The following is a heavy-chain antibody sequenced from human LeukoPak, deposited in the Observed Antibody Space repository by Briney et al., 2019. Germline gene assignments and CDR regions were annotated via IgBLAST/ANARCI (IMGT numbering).Heavy chain of an antibody. D-gene: IGHD4-17*01. J-gene: IGHJ3*02. CDR1: GFTFSSYW. CDR2: IKPDGSEK. V-gene: IGHV3-7*01. Sequence: GGSLRLSCAASGFTFSSYWMSWVRQAPGKGLEWVANIKPDGSEKYCVDSVKGRFTISRDNAKKSLYQQMNSLRAEDTAVYYCARGDFNDYGDYVDAFEIWGQGTMVTVSA. CDR3: ARGDFNDYGDYVDAFEI.